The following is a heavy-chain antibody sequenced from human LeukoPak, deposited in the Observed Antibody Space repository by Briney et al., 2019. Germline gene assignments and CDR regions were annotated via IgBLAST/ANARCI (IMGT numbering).Heavy chain of an antibody. J-gene: IGHJ4*02. CDR1: GVTFSSYW. CDR2: INSDGSST. V-gene: IGHV3-74*01. D-gene: IGHD3-9*01. CDR3: ARVRVDWLSKTKYFDY. Sequence: GGALRLFCAASGVTFSSYWMHWVRQAPEQGLVWVSRINSDGSSTSYADSVKGRFTISRDNAKNTLYLQMNSLRAEDTAVYYCARVRVDWLSKTKYFDYWGQGTLVTVSS.